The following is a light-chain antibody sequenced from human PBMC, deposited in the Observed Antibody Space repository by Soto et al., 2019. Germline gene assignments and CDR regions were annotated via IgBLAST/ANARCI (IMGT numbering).Light chain of an antibody. J-gene: IGKJ1*01. Sequence: DIQMTQSPSTLSASVGDRVTITCRASQSISSWLAWYQQKPGRAPKFLMYKASSLESGVPSRFSASGSGTEFTLTISSLQPDDFATYYCQQYNSFSWTFGQGPKVEI. CDR3: QQYNSFSWT. V-gene: IGKV1-5*03. CDR1: QSISSW. CDR2: KAS.